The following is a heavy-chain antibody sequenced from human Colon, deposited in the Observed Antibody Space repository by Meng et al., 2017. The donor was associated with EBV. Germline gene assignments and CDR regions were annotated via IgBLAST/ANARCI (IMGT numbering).Heavy chain of an antibody. CDR2: VAGHGFSP. CDR3: ATIKAMVTWNWEEGRGYYFDY. V-gene: IGHV3-23*04. CDR1: GVTSGTYA. J-gene: IGHJ4*02. Sequence: EVQLVESXXDFVQXGGFLTRSXADSGVTSGTYAMSWVRQAPGKGLEWVSSVAGHGFSPYYTDSVKGRFTSSRDNPKNTLYLQMDSLRAEDTAIYYCATIKAMVTWNWEEGRGYYFDYWGQGALVTVSS. D-gene: IGHD1-7*01.